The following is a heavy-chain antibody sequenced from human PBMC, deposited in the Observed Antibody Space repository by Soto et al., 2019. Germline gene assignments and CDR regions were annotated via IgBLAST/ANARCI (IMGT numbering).Heavy chain of an antibody. CDR2: IIPIFGTA. CDR3: ARKQGLRDSDYYYYGMDV. Sequence: QVQLVQSGAEVKKPGSSVKVSCKASGGTFSSYAISWVRQAPGQGLEWMGGIIPIFGTANYEQKFQGRGTITTDESTSTAYMELSSLRSEDTAVYYGARKQGLRDSDYYYYGMDVWGQGTTVTVSS. CDR1: GGTFSSYA. D-gene: IGHD2-21*02. V-gene: IGHV1-69*01. J-gene: IGHJ6*02.